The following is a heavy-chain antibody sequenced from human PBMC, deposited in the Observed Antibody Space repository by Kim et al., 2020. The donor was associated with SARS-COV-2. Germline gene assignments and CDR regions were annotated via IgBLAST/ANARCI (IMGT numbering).Heavy chain of an antibody. CDR2: IIPIFGKA. D-gene: IGHD2-15*01. CDR3: ARGGVGYCSGAGCYPDIRY. Sequence: SVKVSCKASGGAFSSYVITWVRQAPGQGLEWMGGIIPIFGKANYAQKFQGRVTITADESTSTAYMELSSLRSEDTAVYYCARGGVGYCSGAGCYPDIRYWGQGTLVTVSS. J-gene: IGHJ4*02. V-gene: IGHV1-69*13. CDR1: GGAFSSYV.